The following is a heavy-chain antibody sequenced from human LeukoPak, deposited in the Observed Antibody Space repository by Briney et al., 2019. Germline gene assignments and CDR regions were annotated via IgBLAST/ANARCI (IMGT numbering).Heavy chain of an antibody. CDR3: ARDLLLFDHSRSNYFDY. V-gene: IGHV3-20*04. D-gene: IGHD3-10*02. CDR1: GFAVSSNY. J-gene: IGHJ4*02. Sequence: PGGSLRLSCAASGFAVSSNYLTWVRQAPGKGLEWVSGINWNGGSTGYADSVKGRFTISRDNAKNSLYLQMNSLRAEDTALYYCARDLLLFDHSRSNYFDYWGQGTLVTVSS. CDR2: INWNGGST.